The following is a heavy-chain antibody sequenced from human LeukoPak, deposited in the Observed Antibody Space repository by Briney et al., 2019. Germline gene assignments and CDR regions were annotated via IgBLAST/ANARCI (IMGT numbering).Heavy chain of an antibody. CDR1: GFTFSNYA. D-gene: IGHD3-16*02. CDR2: ISLSGGST. CDR3: AKDGGKYYDYVWGSYRPLGPGYDY. V-gene: IGHV3-23*01. J-gene: IGHJ4*02. Sequence: GGSLRLSCVASGFTFSNYAMSWVRQAPGKGLEWVSAISLSGGSTYYADSAKGRFTISRDNSKNTVYLQMSSLSAEDTAVYYCAKDGGKYYDYVWGSYRPLGPGYDYWGLGTLVTVSS.